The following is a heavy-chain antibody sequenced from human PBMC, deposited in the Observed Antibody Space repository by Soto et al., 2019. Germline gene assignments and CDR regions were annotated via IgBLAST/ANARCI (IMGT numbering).Heavy chain of an antibody. CDR3: AKERGYCGGDCYPTFYYYYGMDV. J-gene: IGHJ6*04. CDR2: ISYDGSNK. D-gene: IGHD2-21*02. Sequence: GGSLRLSCAASGFTFSDYYMSWIRQAPGKGLEWVAVISYDGSNKYYADSVKGRFTISRDNSKNTLYLQMNSLRAEDTAVYYCAKERGYCGGDCYPTFYYYYGMDVWGKGTTVTVSS. V-gene: IGHV3-30*18. CDR1: GFTFSDYY.